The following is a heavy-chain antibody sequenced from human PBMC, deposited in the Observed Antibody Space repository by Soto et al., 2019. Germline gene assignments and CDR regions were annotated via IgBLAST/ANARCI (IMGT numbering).Heavy chain of an antibody. J-gene: IGHJ4*02. V-gene: IGHV1-69*08. CDR2: IITILGIA. D-gene: IGHD3-22*01. CDR1: GGTFSSYT. Sequence: QVQLVQSGAEVTKPGSSVKVSCKASGGTFSSYTFSWVRQAPGQGREWMGRIITILGIADYAQKFQGRVTITADKSTSTAYMELSSRRSEDTAVYYCAREGARDSSGYSGSYFDYWGQGTLVTVSS. CDR3: AREGARDSSGYSGSYFDY.